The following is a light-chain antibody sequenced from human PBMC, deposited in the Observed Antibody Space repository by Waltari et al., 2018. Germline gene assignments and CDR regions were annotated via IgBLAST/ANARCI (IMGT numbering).Light chain of an antibody. CDR2: EVI. V-gene: IGLV2-18*02. CDR1: NSDVGTYNR. J-gene: IGLJ1*01. Sequence: QSALTQPPSVSGSPGQSVTISCTGTNSDVGTYNRVSWYQQPPGTAPKPLLYEVISRPSGVPDRFSGSKSGNTASLTISGLQADDAADYYCSSYTSSSTYVFGTGTKVTVL. CDR3: SSYTSSSTYV.